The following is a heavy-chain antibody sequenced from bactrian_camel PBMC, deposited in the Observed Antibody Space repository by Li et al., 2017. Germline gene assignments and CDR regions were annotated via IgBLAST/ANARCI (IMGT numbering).Heavy chain of an antibody. V-gene: IGHV3S60*01. D-gene: IGHD4*01. CDR3: AADDISGGSVCLRDYDMTV. Sequence: HVQLVESGGGSVQAEGSLKFSCRYSGDWACAAWFRQAPGKGREAVAFLCHTGASDYAETVQERFTISNYFAEHTLLLQMNSLKPEDTAVYYCAADDISGGSVCLRDYDMTVWGQGTQVTVS. J-gene: IGHJ4*01. CDR2: LCHTGAS. CDR1: GDWACA.